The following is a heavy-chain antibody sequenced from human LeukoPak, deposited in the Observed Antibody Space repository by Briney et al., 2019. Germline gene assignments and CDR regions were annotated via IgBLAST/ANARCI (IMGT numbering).Heavy chain of an antibody. CDR2: IYYSGST. Sequence: PSETLSLTCTVSGGSISSYYRSWIRQPPGKGLEWIGYIYYSGSTNYNPSLKSRVTISVDTSKNQFSLKLSSVTAADTAVYYCARDMRGYSGYDYFDYWGQGTLVTVSS. CDR1: GGSISSYY. V-gene: IGHV4-59*01. CDR3: ARDMRGYSGYDYFDY. J-gene: IGHJ4*02. D-gene: IGHD5-12*01.